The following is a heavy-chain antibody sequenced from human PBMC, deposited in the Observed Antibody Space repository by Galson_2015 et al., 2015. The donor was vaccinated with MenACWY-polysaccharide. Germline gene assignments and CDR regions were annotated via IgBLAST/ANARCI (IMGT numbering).Heavy chain of an antibody. J-gene: IGHJ4*02. V-gene: IGHV4-59*01. CDR3: ARSPGGYSSGRQIDS. CDR1: GGSLTAYY. D-gene: IGHD5-18*01. Sequence: ETLSLTCSVSGGSLTAYYWAWNRQPPGKGLEWIGCIYYSGSTKYSPSLNSRVTISVDTSNNQFSLKLSSVTAADTAVYYCARSPGGYSSGRQIDSWGQGSLVTVSS. CDR2: IYYSGST.